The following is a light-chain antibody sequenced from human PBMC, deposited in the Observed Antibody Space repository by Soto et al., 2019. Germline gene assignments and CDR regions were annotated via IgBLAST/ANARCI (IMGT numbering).Light chain of an antibody. CDR2: AAS. V-gene: IGKV1-27*01. J-gene: IGKJ1*01. Sequence: DIQMTQSPSSLSASVGDRVTITCRASQGISNALAWYQQRPGKVPKLLMYAASTLQSGVPSRFSGSGSGTDFTLTNSSLQPEDVATYYCQKYDSAPTFGQGTKVEIK. CDR1: QGISNA. CDR3: QKYDSAPT.